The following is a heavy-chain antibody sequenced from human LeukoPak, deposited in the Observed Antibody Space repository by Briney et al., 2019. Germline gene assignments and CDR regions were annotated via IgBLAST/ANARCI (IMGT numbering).Heavy chain of an antibody. V-gene: IGHV4-31*03. CDR2: INYSGST. J-gene: IGHJ6*02. CDR3: ARDEAIFGAGYYYGMDV. Sequence: SSQTLSLTCTVSGGSISSGGHYWSWIHQHPGKGLEWIGYINYSGSTYYNPSLKSRVTISVDTSQNQFSLKLSSVTAADTAVYYCARDEAIFGAGYYYGMDVWGQGTTVTVSS. D-gene: IGHD3-3*01. CDR1: GGSISSGGHY.